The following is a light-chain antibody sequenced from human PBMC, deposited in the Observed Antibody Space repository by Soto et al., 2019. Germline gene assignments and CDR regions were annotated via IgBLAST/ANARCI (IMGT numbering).Light chain of an antibody. CDR3: TSYTSTSHYV. Sequence: QSALTQPASVSGSPGQSITISCTGTNSDVGAFNFVFWYQQHPGKAPKLIIYEVSNRPSGVSNRFSGSKSGNTASLTISGVQYEDEADYYCTSYTSTSHYVFGTGTKLTVL. CDR2: EVS. V-gene: IGLV2-14*01. J-gene: IGLJ1*01. CDR1: NSDVGAFNF.